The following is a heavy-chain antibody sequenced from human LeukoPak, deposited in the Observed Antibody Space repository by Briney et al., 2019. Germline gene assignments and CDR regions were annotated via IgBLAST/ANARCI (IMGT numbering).Heavy chain of an antibody. CDR2: IYHSGST. CDR3: ARDNGDYYGMDV. J-gene: IGHJ6*02. CDR1: GGSISSGGYS. Sequence: SETLFLTCAVSGGSISSGGYSWSWIRQPPGKGLEWIGYIYHSGSTYYNPSLKSRVTISVDRSKNQFSLKLSSVTAADTAVYYCARDNGDYYGMDVWGQGTTVTVSS. D-gene: IGHD4-17*01. V-gene: IGHV4-30-2*01.